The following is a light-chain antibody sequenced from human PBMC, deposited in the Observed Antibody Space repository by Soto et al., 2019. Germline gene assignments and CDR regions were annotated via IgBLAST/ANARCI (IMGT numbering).Light chain of an antibody. V-gene: IGKV3-15*01. CDR2: GAS. J-gene: IGKJ1*01. CDR3: QQYNNWPWT. CDR1: QSVSSN. Sequence: EIVMTQSPATLSVSPGERTTLSCRASQSVSSNLAWDQQIPGQAPRLLIYGASTRPTGIPARFSGSGSWTDFTLTISSLQAEDFAVYYCQQYNNWPWTFGQGTKVEIK.